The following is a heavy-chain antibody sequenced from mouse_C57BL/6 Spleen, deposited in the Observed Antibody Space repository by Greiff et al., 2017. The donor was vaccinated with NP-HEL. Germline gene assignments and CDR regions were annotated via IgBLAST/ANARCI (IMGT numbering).Heavy chain of an antibody. CDR3: ARSSDGYYAWFAY. CDR2: IHPNSGST. J-gene: IGHJ3*01. V-gene: IGHV1-64*01. Sequence: QVQLQQPGAELVKPGASVKLSCKASGYTFTSYWMHWVKQRPGQGLEWIGMIHPNSGSTNYNEKFKSKATLTVDKSSSTAYMQLSSLTSEDSAVYYCARSSDGYYAWFAYWGQGTLVTVSA. CDR1: GYTFTSYW. D-gene: IGHD2-3*01.